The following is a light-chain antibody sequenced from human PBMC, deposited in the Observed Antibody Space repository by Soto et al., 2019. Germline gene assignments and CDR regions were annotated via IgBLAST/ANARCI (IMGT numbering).Light chain of an antibody. Sequence: DIQWAQSPSFLSASVGERVTTTGRASQGISTYLAWYQQKPGKAPKLLIYAASTLQSGVPSRFSGSGSGTEFALAISSLQPEDFATYYCQQLITYPQTFGQGTKVDIK. J-gene: IGKJ1*01. V-gene: IGKV1-9*01. CDR1: QGISTY. CDR3: QQLITYPQT. CDR2: AAS.